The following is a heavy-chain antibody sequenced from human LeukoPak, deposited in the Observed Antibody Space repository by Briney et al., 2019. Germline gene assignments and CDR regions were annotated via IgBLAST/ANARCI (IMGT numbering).Heavy chain of an antibody. Sequence: SETLSLTCAVSGYSISSGYYWGWIRSPAGKGLEWIGCIYHSGSTYYNPSLKSRVTISVDTSKNQFSLKLSSVTAADTAVYYCARDRTPSTYSSGWPDYWFYPWGQGTLVTVSS. CDR3: ARDRTPSTYSSGWPDYWFYP. CDR1: GYSISSGYY. V-gene: IGHV4-38-2*02. D-gene: IGHD6-19*01. J-gene: IGHJ5*02. CDR2: IYHSGST.